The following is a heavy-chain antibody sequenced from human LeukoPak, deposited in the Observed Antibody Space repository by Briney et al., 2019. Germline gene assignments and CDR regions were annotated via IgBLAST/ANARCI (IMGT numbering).Heavy chain of an antibody. CDR2: IYSGGST. J-gene: IGHJ4*02. CDR3: ARESKEFRRQLAYYFDY. Sequence: GGSLRLSCAASGFTVSSNYMSWVRQAPGKGLEWVSVIYSGGSTYYADSMKGRFTISRDNSKNTLYLQMNSLRAEDTAVYYCARESKEFRRQLAYYFDYWGQGTLVTVSS. CDR1: GFTVSSNY. V-gene: IGHV3-66*02. D-gene: IGHD6-6*01.